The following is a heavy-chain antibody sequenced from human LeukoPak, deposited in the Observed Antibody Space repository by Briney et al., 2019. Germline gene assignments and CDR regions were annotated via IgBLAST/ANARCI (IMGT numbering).Heavy chain of an antibody. CDR1: GFTFSSYA. CDR2: ISGSGGST. CDR3: AKDYYDSSGLAHY. D-gene: IGHD3-22*01. J-gene: IGHJ4*02. Sequence: GGSLRLSCAASGFTFSSYAMSWVRQAPGRGLEWVSAISGSGGSTYYADSVKGRFTISRDNSKNTLYLQMNSLRAGDTAVYYCAKDYYDSSGLAHYWGQGTLVTVSS. V-gene: IGHV3-23*01.